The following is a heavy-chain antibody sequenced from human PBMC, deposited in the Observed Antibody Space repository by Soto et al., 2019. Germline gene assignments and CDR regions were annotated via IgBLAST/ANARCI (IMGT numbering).Heavy chain of an antibody. Sequence: GESLRLSCAASGFTFSSYGMHWVRQAPGKGLEWVAVISYDGSNKYYADSVKGRFTISRDNSKNTLYLQMNSLRAEDTAVYYCARADRYGYTFEDAFDIWGQGTMVTVSS. D-gene: IGHD5-12*01. CDR2: ISYDGSNK. CDR3: ARADRYGYTFEDAFDI. CDR1: GFTFSSYG. V-gene: IGHV3-33*08. J-gene: IGHJ3*02.